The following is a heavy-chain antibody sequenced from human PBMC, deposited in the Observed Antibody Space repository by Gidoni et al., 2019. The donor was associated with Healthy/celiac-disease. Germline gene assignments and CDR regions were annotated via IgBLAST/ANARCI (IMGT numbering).Heavy chain of an antibody. CDR1: GVTFSSYA. V-gene: IGHV3-23*01. J-gene: IGHJ4*02. Sequence: EVQLLESGGGLVQPGGSLRLSWAAPGVTFSSYAMSWVRQAPGKGLGWVSAISGSGGSTYYADSVKGRFTISRDNSKNTLYLQMNSLRAEDTAVYYCAKDFVVVVPDPGYWGQGTLVTVSS. CDR3: AKDFVVVVPDPGY. CDR2: ISGSGGST. D-gene: IGHD2-2*01.